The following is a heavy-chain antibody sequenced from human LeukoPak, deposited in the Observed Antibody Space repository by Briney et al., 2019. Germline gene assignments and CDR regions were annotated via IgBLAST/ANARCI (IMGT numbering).Heavy chain of an antibody. V-gene: IGHV3-30*04. CDR3: ARGLFRFCSSGSCLSPFDY. D-gene: IGHD2-15*01. J-gene: IGHJ4*02. CDR2: ISYDGSNK. CDR1: GFTFSNYA. Sequence: PGGFLRLSCAVSGFTFSNYAMHWVRQAPGQGLKWVAVISYDGSNKNYGDSVKGRFTISRDNSKKTLYLQMNSLRAEHTAVYYCARGLFRFCSSGSCLSPFDYWGQGTLVTVSS.